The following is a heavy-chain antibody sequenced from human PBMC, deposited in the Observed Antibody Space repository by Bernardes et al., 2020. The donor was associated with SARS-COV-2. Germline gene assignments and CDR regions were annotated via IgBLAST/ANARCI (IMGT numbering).Heavy chain of an antibody. D-gene: IGHD2-21*02. CDR1: GDSMNPYY. Sequence: SETLSLTCIVSGDSMNPYYWSWFRQPPGKELEWLGYIYYSGRTGYNPSFKSRVTISVDTSKNQFSLNLTSVTAADTAIYFCARYQVVTAFDVWGPGTLVTVSS. CDR3: ARYQVVTAFDV. V-gene: IGHV4-59*01. CDR2: IYYSGRT. J-gene: IGHJ4*02.